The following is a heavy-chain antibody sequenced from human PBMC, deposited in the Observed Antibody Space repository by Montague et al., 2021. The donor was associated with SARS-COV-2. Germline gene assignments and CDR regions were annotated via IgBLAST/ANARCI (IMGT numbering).Heavy chain of an antibody. CDR1: GGSISSSSDY. J-gene: IGHJ4*02. D-gene: IGHD5-18*01. Sequence: SETLSLTCTVSGGSISSSSDYWGWIRQSPGKGLEWIASVDYSGNTYYSPSLKSRLTISVDTSKNQFSLKLNSVTAADTALYYCARREYSYGWGDWGQGTLVTVSS. V-gene: IGHV4-39*01. CDR2: VDYSGNT. CDR3: ARREYSYGWGD.